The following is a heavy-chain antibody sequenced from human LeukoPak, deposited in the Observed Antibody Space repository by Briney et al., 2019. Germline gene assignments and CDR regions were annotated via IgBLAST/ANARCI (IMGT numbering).Heavy chain of an antibody. CDR1: GGTFSSYA. CDR2: IIPIFGTA. V-gene: IGHV1-69*01. Sequence: GASVKVSCEASGGTFSSYAISWVRQAPGQGLECMGGIIPIFGTANYAQKFQGRVTITADESTSTAYMELSSLRSEDTAVYYCARARGVTTTHFDYWGQGTLVTVSS. J-gene: IGHJ4*02. D-gene: IGHD4-17*01. CDR3: ARARGVTTTHFDY.